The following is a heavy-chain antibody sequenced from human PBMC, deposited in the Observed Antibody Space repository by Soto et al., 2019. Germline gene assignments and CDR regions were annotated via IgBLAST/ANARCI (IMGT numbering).Heavy chain of an antibody. CDR3: ARAPYYDILTGMRWSYYFDS. CDR2: IYHSGST. CDR1: GGSISSSNW. Sequence: SETLSLTCAVSGGSISSSNWWSWVRQPPGKGLEWIGEIYHSGSTNYNPSLRSRITISSDKSRNQFSLKLSSVTAADTAVYYCARAPYYDILTGMRWSYYFDSWGQGIQVTVSS. J-gene: IGHJ4*02. V-gene: IGHV4-4*02. D-gene: IGHD3-9*01.